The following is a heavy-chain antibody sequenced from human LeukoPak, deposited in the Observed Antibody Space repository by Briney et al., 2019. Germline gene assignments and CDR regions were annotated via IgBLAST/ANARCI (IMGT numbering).Heavy chain of an antibody. D-gene: IGHD2-2*01. J-gene: IGHJ6*04. CDR2: IYTSGST. CDR1: GGSISSGSYY. Sequence: SQTLSLTCTVSGGSISSGSYYWSWIRQPAGKGLEWIGRIYTSGSTNYNPSLKSRVTISVDTSKNQFSLKLSSVTAADTAVYYCARGSVYCSSTSCSDVWGKGTTVTVSS. CDR3: ARGSVYCSSTSCSDV. V-gene: IGHV4-61*02.